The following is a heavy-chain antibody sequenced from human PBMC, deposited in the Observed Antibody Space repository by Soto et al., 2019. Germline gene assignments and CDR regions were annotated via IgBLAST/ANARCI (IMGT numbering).Heavy chain of an antibody. CDR3: VKGGGLRVNKSRFGT. D-gene: IGHD2-8*01. Sequence: GVSLRLSCAASGFNFDHYAIHSARPATRKGLEWLPGKSWNRGSIGYAECVKGRFTISRDNGRSSLYLQMNNLRAKDVALYYCVKGGGLRVNKSRFGTCGQGSM. V-gene: IGHV3-9*03. CDR1: GFNFDHYA. CDR2: KSWNRGSI. J-gene: IGHJ5*02.